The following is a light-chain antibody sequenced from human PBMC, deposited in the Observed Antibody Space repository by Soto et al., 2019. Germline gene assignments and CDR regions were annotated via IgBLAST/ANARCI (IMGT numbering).Light chain of an antibody. Sequence: DIVMTQSPDSLAVSPGERATINCKSSQSALYSSNNKNYLAWYQQRPGQPPKLLIYWASTRESGVPDRFSGSGSGTDFTLTITSLQAEDVAVYYCQQYESTPPTFGQGTKLEIK. CDR3: QQYESTPPT. CDR1: QSALYSSNNKNY. J-gene: IGKJ2*01. V-gene: IGKV4-1*01. CDR2: WAS.